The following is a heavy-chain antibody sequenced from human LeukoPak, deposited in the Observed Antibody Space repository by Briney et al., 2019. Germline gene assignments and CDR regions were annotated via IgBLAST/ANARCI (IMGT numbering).Heavy chain of an antibody. D-gene: IGHD5-18*01. CDR3: AKSAGIQLWLPFDY. J-gene: IGHJ4*02. Sequence: PGGSLRLSCAASRFTFSSYAMSWVRQAPGKGLEWVSAIGGSGGSTYYADSVKGRFTISRDNSKNTLYLQMNSLRAEDTAVFYCAKSAGIQLWLPFDYWGQGTLVTVSS. CDR2: IGGSGGST. CDR1: RFTFSSYA. V-gene: IGHV3-23*01.